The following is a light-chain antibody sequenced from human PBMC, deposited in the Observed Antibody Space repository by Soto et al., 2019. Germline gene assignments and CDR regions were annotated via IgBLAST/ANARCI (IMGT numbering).Light chain of an antibody. Sequence: QSALTQPASVAGSPGQSITISCTGTTNDVGVYNYDSWYQQHPGKAPKHMIYEVTNRPSGVSNRFSCSKSGNTASLTISGLQAEDEADYYCSSYTIINTWVFGGGTEVTV. CDR2: EVT. V-gene: IGLV2-14*01. CDR3: SSYTIINTWV. J-gene: IGLJ3*02. CDR1: TNDVGVYNY.